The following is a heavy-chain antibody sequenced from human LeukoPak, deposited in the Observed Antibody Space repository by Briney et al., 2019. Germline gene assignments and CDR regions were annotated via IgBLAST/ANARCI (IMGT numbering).Heavy chain of an antibody. V-gene: IGHV4-39*02. CDR3: ARDGFQGPYSSLPFDY. J-gene: IGHJ4*02. CDR1: GGSISSSSYY. CDR2: IYYSGST. D-gene: IGHD6-13*01. Sequence: KPSETLSLTCTVSGGSISSSSYYWGWIRQPPGKELEWIGSIYYSGSTYYNPSLKSRVTISVDTSKNQFSLKLSSVTAADTAVYYCARDGFQGPYSSLPFDYWGQGTLVTVSS.